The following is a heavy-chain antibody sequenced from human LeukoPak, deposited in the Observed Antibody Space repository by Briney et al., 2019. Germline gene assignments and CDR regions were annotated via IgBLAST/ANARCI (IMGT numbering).Heavy chain of an antibody. J-gene: IGHJ6*03. Sequence: GASVKVSCKASGGTFSSNAISWVRQAPGQGLEWMGGIIPIFGTANYAQKFQGRVTITADESTSTAYMELSSLSSEDTAVYYCARDPRQLPHVHYYYYMDVWGKGTTVTVSS. V-gene: IGHV1-69*13. CDR3: ARDPRQLPHVHYYYYMDV. CDR2: IIPIFGTA. D-gene: IGHD2-2*01. CDR1: GGTFSSNA.